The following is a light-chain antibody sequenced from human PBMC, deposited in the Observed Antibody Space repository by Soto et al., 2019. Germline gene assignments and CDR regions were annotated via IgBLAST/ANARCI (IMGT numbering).Light chain of an antibody. CDR1: ENVRTF. CDR2: GAS. CDR3: QQYGSSGT. Sequence: EVVLTQSPATLTLSPGERSALSGRASENVRTFVDCYQQKPGQAPRLLIYGASNRATGIPDRFSGSGSGTDFTLTISRLEPEDFAVYYCQQYGSSGTFGQGTKVDI. V-gene: IGKV3-20*01. J-gene: IGKJ1*01.